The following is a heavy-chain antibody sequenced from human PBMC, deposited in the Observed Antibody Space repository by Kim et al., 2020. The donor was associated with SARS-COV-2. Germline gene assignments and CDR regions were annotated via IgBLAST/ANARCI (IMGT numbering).Heavy chain of an antibody. CDR3: ARMGYSISSCDY. Sequence: GGSLRLSCVASGFPFSNYCMTWVRRAPGKGLEWVANIKQDGSVKYYVDAVKGRFTISRDNAKNSVYLQMNSLRDEETAVYYCARMGYSISSCDYGGQGTLVTV. J-gene: IGHJ4*02. CDR2: IKQDGSVK. CDR1: GFPFSNYC. V-gene: IGHV3-7*01. D-gene: IGHD4-4*01.